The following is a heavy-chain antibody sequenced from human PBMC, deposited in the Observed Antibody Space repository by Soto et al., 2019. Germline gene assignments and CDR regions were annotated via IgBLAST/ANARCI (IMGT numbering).Heavy chain of an antibody. CDR1: GFTLSSYA. V-gene: IGHV3-23*01. D-gene: IGHD3-3*01. Sequence: GGSQRLSSTASGFTLSSYAMSWVRQAPGKGLEWVSAISGSGGSTYYADSVKGRFTISRDNSKNTLYLQMNSLRAEDTAVYYCAKASYYYFWKGYYGMDVWGQGTTVTVSS. CDR3: AKASYYYFWKGYYGMDV. J-gene: IGHJ6*02. CDR2: ISGSGGST.